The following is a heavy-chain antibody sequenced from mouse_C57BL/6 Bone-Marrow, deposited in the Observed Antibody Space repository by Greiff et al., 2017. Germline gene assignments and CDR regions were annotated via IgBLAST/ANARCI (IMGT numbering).Heavy chain of an antibody. J-gene: IGHJ3*01. D-gene: IGHD1-1*01. CDR3: TRCQITTVVATRFAY. V-gene: IGHV5-9-1*02. CDR2: ISSGGDYI. CDR1: GFTFSSYA. Sequence: EVQVVESGEGLVKPGGSLKLSCAASGFTFSSYAMSWVRQTPEKRLEWVAYISSGGDYIYYADTVKGRFTISRDNARNTLYLQMSSLKSDDTAMYYCTRCQITTVVATRFAYWGQGTLVTVSA.